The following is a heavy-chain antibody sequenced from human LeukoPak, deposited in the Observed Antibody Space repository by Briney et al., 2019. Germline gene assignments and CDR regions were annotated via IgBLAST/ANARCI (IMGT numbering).Heavy chain of an antibody. Sequence: PGGSLRLSCAASGFTFSSYSMNWVRQAPGKGLEWVSSISSSRSYIYYADSVKGRFTISRDNAKNSLYLQMNSLRAEDTAVYYCARDTAMAHGDYWGQGTLVTVSS. CDR1: GFTFSSYS. J-gene: IGHJ4*02. D-gene: IGHD5-18*01. V-gene: IGHV3-21*01. CDR2: ISSSRSYI. CDR3: ARDTAMAHGDY.